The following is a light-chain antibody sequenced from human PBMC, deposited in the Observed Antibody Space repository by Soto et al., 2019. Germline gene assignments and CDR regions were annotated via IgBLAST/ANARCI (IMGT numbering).Light chain of an antibody. CDR1: QSISSY. CDR2: ASS. Sequence: DIQMTQSPSSLSASVGDRVTITCRASQSISSYLNWYQQKPGKAPKLLIYASSSLQSGVPSRFSGSGSGKDFTLTISSLQPEDFATYFWQQSHSTPVFGQGTKLEIK. V-gene: IGKV1-39*01. J-gene: IGKJ2*01. CDR3: QQSHSTPV.